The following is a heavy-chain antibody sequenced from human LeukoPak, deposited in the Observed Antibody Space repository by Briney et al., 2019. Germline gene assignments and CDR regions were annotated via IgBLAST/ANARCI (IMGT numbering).Heavy chain of an antibody. CDR3: ARYSSSGTGFDY. Sequence: GGSLRLSCAASGFTFSSYWMSWVCHAPGKGLEWVANIKQDGSEKYYVDALKGRFTIPRDNAKNSLYLQMNSLRAGDTAAYYCARYSSSGTGFDYWGQGTLVTVSS. CDR1: GFTFSSYW. V-gene: IGHV3-7*01. J-gene: IGHJ4*02. CDR2: IKQDGSEK. D-gene: IGHD6-6*01.